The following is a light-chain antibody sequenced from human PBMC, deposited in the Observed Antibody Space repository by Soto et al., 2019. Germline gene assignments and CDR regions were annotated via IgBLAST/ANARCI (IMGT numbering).Light chain of an antibody. V-gene: IGKV3-20*01. J-gene: IGKJ1*01. CDR3: QQYGSSTWT. CDR2: GAS. Sequence: EIVWTQSPGTLSLSPGERATLSCMASQSVSSSYLAWYQQKPGQAPRLLIYGASSRATGIPDRFSGSGSGTDFTLTSSRLEPEDFAVYYCQQYGSSTWTFGQGTKVDIK. CDR1: QSVSSSY.